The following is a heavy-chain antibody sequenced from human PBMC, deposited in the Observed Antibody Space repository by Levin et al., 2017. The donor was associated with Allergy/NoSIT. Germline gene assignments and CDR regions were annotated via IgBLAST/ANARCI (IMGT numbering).Heavy chain of an antibody. V-gene: IGHV3-74*01. CDR3: VRDPYASGWYDY. J-gene: IGHJ4*02. D-gene: IGHD6-19*01. CDR2: IYNDASYT. CDR1: GFSFSDYW. Sequence: GESLKISCAASGFSFSDYWMHWVRQVPGKGPVWVSRIYNDASYTSYADSVKGRFTISRDNAKNTLSLQMNSLRADDTAVYYCVRDPYASGWYDYWGRGTLVTVSS.